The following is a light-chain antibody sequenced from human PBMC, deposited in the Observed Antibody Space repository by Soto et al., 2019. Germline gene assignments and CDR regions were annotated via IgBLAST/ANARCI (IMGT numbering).Light chain of an antibody. J-gene: IGKJ1*01. Sequence: EIVWTQSPGTLSLSPGERATLSCRTSQSVSSNFLGWYQQKPGQAPRLLISGTSNRATGIPDRCSGSGSGTDFTLTISRLEPEDFAVYYCQQYGTSPWTFGQGTKVDIK. V-gene: IGKV3-20*01. CDR3: QQYGTSPWT. CDR1: QSVSSNF. CDR2: GTS.